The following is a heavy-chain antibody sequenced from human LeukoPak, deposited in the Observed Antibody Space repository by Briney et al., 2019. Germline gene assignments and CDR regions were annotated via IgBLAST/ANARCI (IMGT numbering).Heavy chain of an antibody. Sequence: PSETLSLTCTVSGGSISSTSYYWGWIRPPPGKGLAWIGNIYYSGTTYYNPSLKRRATISVDTSKNQFSLKLTSVTAADTAVYYCAIYSTSSGWFDPWGQGTLVTVSS. D-gene: IGHD6-6*01. CDR1: GGSISSTSYY. V-gene: IGHV4-39*01. CDR3: AIYSTSSGWFDP. J-gene: IGHJ5*02. CDR2: IYYSGTT.